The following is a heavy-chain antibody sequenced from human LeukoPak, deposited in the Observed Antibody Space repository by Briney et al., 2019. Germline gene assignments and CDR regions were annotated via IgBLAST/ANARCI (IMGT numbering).Heavy chain of an antibody. CDR2: IWYDGDNK. D-gene: IGHD6-13*01. CDR3: ARDGIAAAGQYYCYGMDV. V-gene: IGHV3-33*01. CDR1: GFTFSSYG. Sequence: PGRSLRLSCAASGFTFSSYGMHWVRQAPGKGLEWVAVIWYDGDNKYYADSVKDRFTISRDNSKNTLYLQMNSLRAEDTAVYYCARDGIAAAGQYYCYGMDVWGQGTTVTVSS. J-gene: IGHJ6*02.